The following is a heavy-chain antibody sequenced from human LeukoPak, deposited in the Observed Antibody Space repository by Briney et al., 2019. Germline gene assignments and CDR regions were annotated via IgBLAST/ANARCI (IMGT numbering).Heavy chain of an antibody. V-gene: IGHV3-53*01. CDR2: IDSGGSA. D-gene: IGHD6-19*01. Sequence: GGSLRLSCAASGFAVSSYYMSWVRQAPGKGLEWVSFIDSGGSAYYADSVKGRFTISRDNSKNTLYLQMNSLRAEDTAVYYCARDGSQRAVAVWGQGTQVTVSS. J-gene: IGHJ4*02. CDR3: ARDGSQRAVAV. CDR1: GFAVSSYY.